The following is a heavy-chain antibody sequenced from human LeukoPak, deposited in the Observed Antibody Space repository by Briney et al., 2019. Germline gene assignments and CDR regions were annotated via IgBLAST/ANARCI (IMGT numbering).Heavy chain of an antibody. V-gene: IGHV3-9*01. CDR2: ITWNSGSK. J-gene: IGHJ4*02. Sequence: GGSLRLSCATSGFNFDDYAMHWVRHAPGKGLEWISGITWNSGSKGYVDSVRGRFIVSRDNAKNSLYLQMNSLRAEDTAVYYCARDKVVGATHFDYWGQGTLVTVSS. CDR3: ARDKVVGATHFDY. D-gene: IGHD1-26*01. CDR1: GFNFDDYA.